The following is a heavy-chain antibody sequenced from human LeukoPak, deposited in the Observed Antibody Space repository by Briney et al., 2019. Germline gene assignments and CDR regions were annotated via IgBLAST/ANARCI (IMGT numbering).Heavy chain of an antibody. CDR2: ISSSGSTI. D-gene: IGHD3-3*01. J-gene: IGHJ4*02. CDR1: GFTFSDYY. Sequence: PGGSLRLSCAASGFTFSDYYMSWIRQAPGKGLEWVSYISSSGSTIYYADSVKGRFTISRDNAKNSLYLQMNSLRAEDAAVYYCARGLLRFLEWSFDYWGQGTLVTVSS. CDR3: ARGLLRFLEWSFDY. V-gene: IGHV3-11*01.